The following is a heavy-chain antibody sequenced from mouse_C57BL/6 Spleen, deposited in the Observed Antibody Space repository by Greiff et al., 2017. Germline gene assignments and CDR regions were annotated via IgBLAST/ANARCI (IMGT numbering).Heavy chain of an antibody. CDR2: LDPSASYT. CDR3: ALITTVVARYIDD. D-gene: IGHD1-1*01. CDR1: GYTFTSYW. Sequence: QVQLQQPEAELVLPGASVKLSCTASGYTFTSYWMHWVKQMPGQGLEWIGELDPSASYTNYNQKFKGQSTLTVDKSTSTAYLQLSSLTSEDSAVYYCALITTVVARYIDDWGQGTTLTVSS. J-gene: IGHJ2*01. V-gene: IGHV1-69*01.